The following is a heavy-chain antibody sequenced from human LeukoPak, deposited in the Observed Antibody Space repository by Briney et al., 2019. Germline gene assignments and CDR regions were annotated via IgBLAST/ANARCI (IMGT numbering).Heavy chain of an antibody. V-gene: IGHV1-46*01. CDR1: GYTFTSYY. Sequence: ASVNVSCKASGYTFTSYYMHWVRQAPGQGLEWMGIINPSGGSTSYAQKFQGRVTMTRDTSTSTVYMELSSLRSEDTAVYYCAREIGMGAFDYYYYGMDVWGQGTTVTVSS. CDR3: AREIGMGAFDYYYYGMDV. D-gene: IGHD3-16*01. J-gene: IGHJ6*02. CDR2: INPSGGST.